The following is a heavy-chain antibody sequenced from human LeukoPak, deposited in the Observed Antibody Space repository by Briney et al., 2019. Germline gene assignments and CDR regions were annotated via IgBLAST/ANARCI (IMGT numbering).Heavy chain of an antibody. CDR1: GGSFSGYY. CDR3: ARHYYYDSSGNPYYLDY. J-gene: IGHJ4*02. Sequence: PSETLSLTCAVYGGSFSGYYWSWIRQPPGKGLEWIGEINHSGSTNYNPSLKSRVTISVDTSKNQFSLKLSSVTAADTAVYYCARHYYYDSSGNPYYLDYWGQGTLATVSS. CDR2: INHSGST. V-gene: IGHV4-34*01. D-gene: IGHD3-22*01.